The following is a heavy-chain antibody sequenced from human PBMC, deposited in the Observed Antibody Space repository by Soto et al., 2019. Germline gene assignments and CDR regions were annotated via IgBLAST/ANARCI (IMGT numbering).Heavy chain of an antibody. CDR1: GGSISSSSYY. CDR3: ASQKAYNDFWSGYSPYYYYYYGMDV. CDR2: IYYSGST. V-gene: IGHV4-39*01. Sequence: SETLSLTCTVSGGSISSSSYYWGWIRQPPGKGLEWIGSIYYSGSTYYNPSLKSRVTISVDTSKNQFSLKLSSVTAADTAVYYRASQKAYNDFWSGYSPYYYYYYGMDVWGQGTTVTVSS. J-gene: IGHJ6*02. D-gene: IGHD3-3*01.